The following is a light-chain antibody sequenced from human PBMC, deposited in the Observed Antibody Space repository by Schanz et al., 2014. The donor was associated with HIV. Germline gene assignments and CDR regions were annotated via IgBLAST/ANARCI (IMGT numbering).Light chain of an antibody. Sequence: DIQMTQSPSTLSASVGDRVTITCRASQSINGWLAWYQQKPGKAPKLLIYKASNLESGVPSRFSGSWSGAEFIITISGLQPDDLGPYDGEEYNDRCPLTLGQGT. CDR3: EEYNDRCPLT. CDR2: KAS. V-gene: IGKV1-5*03. CDR1: QSINGW. J-gene: IGKJ2*01.